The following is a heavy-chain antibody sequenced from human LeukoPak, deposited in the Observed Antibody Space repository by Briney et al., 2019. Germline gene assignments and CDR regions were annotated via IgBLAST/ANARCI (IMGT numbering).Heavy chain of an antibody. CDR3: ATVHTAMVPFYY. J-gene: IGHJ4*02. D-gene: IGHD5-18*01. Sequence: SVKVSCKASGGTFSSYAISWVRQAPGQGLEWMGGIIPIFGTANYAQKFQGRVTITADESTSTAYMELSSLRSEDTAVYYCATVHTAMVPFYYWGQGTLVTVSS. CDR1: GGTFSSYA. CDR2: IIPIFGTA. V-gene: IGHV1-69*13.